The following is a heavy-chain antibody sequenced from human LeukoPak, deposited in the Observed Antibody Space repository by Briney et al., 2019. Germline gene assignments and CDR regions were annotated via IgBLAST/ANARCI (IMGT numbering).Heavy chain of an antibody. J-gene: IGHJ3*02. CDR1: GYTFTSYY. CDR3: AREYYYDSSGYYSYDAFDI. CDR2: INPSGGST. V-gene: IGHV1-46*01. Sequence: ASVKVSCKASGYTFTSYYMHWVRQAPGQGLEWMGIINPSGGSTSYAQKFQGRVTMTRDTSTSTVYMELSSLRSEDTAVYYCAREYYYDSSGYYSYDAFDIWGQGTMVTVFS. D-gene: IGHD3-22*01.